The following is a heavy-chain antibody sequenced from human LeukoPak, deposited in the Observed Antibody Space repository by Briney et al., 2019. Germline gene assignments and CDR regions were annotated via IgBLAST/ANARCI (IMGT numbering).Heavy chain of an antibody. J-gene: IGHJ4*02. CDR3: ARSRTGSFDY. CDR2: IYYSGST. Sequence: PSETLSLTCTVSGDSMSSYYWSWIRQPPGKGLEWIGYIYYSGSTDYNPPLKSRVTVSVDMSKNQFSLKPSSATAADTAVYYCARSRTGSFDYWGQGTLVTVSS. V-gene: IGHV4-59*01. D-gene: IGHD3/OR15-3a*01. CDR1: GDSMSSYY.